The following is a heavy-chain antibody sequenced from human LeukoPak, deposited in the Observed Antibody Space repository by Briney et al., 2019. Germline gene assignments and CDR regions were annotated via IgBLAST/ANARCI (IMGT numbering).Heavy chain of an antibody. J-gene: IGHJ5*02. Sequence: SETLSLTCTVSGGSISSGGYYWSWIRQHPGKGLEWIGHIYYSGSTYHNPSLKSRVTISVDTSKNQFSLKLSSVTAADTAVYYCASRKYYYGSGSYYNRPFDPWGQGTLVTVSS. CDR1: GGSISSGGYY. V-gene: IGHV4-31*03. CDR3: ASRKYYYGSGSYYNRPFDP. CDR2: IYYSGST. D-gene: IGHD3-10*01.